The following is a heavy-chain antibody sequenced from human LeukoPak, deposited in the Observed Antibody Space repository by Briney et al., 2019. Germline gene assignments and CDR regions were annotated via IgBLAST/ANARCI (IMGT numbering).Heavy chain of an antibody. D-gene: IGHD6-25*01. CDR1: GGSFNGYY. V-gene: IGHV4-34*01. Sequence: SETLSLTCAVYGGSFNGYYWTWIRQPPGKGLEWIGEINHSGSTDYNPSLKSRVTISVDTSKNQFSLKLNSVAAADTAVYYCARGQLRLSNWGQGSLVIVSS. CDR3: ARGQLRLSN. CDR2: INHSGST. J-gene: IGHJ4*02.